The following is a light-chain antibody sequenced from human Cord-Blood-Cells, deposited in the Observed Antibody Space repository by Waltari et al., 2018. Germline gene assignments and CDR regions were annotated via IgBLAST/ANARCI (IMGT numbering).Light chain of an antibody. Sequence: DIQMTQSPSSLSASVGARVTITCRASQSISSYLNWYQQKPGKAPKPLIYAASSLQSGVPSRFSGSGSGTDFTLTISSLQPEDFATYYCQQSYRTRTFGQGTKVEIK. V-gene: IGKV1-39*01. CDR2: AAS. CDR3: QQSYRTRT. CDR1: QSISSY. J-gene: IGKJ1*01.